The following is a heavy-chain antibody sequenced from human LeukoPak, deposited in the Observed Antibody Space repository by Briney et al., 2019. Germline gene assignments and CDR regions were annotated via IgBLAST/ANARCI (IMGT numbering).Heavy chain of an antibody. D-gene: IGHD4-17*01. CDR2: IYRSGST. CDR1: NYSISNSLY. CDR3: ARGTYGYYMDV. Sequence: SETLSLTCSGSNYSISNSLYWGWLRQPPGKGREWIGSIYRSGSTFYNPSLKSRVTISLDTSKNQFSLKLSSVTAADTAVYFCARGTYGYYMDVWGKGTTVTVSS. J-gene: IGHJ6*03. V-gene: IGHV4-38-2*02.